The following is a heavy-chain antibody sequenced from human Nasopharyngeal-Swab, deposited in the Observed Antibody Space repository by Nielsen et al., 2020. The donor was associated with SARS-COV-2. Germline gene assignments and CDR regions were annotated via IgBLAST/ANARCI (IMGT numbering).Heavy chain of an antibody. D-gene: IGHD5-18*01. J-gene: IGHJ4*02. Sequence: ASVKVSCKASGYSFRSYGINWVRQAPGQGLEWMGWISVYNADRNYAEKFQGRVSMTTDTSTTTAYMELRSLRSDDTAMYYCARDVEGWLVVPSLSFDHWGQGTLVTVSS. CDR1: GYSFRSYG. V-gene: IGHV1-18*01. CDR2: ISVYNADR. CDR3: ARDVEGWLVVPSLSFDH.